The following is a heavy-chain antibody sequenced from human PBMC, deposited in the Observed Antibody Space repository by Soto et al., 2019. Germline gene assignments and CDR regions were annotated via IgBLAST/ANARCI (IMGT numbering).Heavy chain of an antibody. CDR3: AKWGGAGGSRNFDY. V-gene: IGHV3-23*01. D-gene: IGHD3-10*01. Sequence: EVQLLESGGGLVQPGVSLRLSCAASGFTFSNAGMSWVRQPPGKGLEWVSTITTSGDRTFYADSVEGRFTISRDNSKNTLFLQINSLRAEDTAVYYCAKWGGAGGSRNFDYWGQGTLVTVSS. J-gene: IGHJ4*02. CDR1: GFTFSNAG. CDR2: ITTSGDRT.